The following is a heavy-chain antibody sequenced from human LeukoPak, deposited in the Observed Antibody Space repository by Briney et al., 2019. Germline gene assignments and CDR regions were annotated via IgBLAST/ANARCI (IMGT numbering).Heavy chain of an antibody. CDR1: GFTFTSSW. V-gene: IGHV3-7*03. J-gene: IGHJ3*02. D-gene: IGHD2-15*01. CDR3: ARDEDCSGGSCQLFDI. CDR2: IKQDGIEK. Sequence: PGGSLRLSCAASGFTFTSSWMSGFRQAPGKAREWVANIKQDGIEKYYVDSLKGRFTISRDNATNSLYLQMNGLRAEDTAVYYCARDEDCSGGSCQLFDIWGQGTVVTVSS.